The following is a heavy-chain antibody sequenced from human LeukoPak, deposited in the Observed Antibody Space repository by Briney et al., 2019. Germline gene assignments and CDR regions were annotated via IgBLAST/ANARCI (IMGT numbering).Heavy chain of an antibody. J-gene: IGHJ6*04. CDR3: ARGRVPAALYYYYYGMDV. CDR1: GFTFSSYW. D-gene: IGHD2-2*01. CDR2: IKQDGSEK. V-gene: IGHV3-7*03. Sequence: PGGSLRLSCAASGFTFSSYWMSWVRQAPGKGLERVANIKQDGSEKYYVDCVKGRFTISRDNAKNSLYLQMNSLRAEDTAVYYRARGRVPAALYYYYYGMDVWGKGTTVTVSS.